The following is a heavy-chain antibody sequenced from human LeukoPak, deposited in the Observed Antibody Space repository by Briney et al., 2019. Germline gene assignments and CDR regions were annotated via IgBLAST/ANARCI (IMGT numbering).Heavy chain of an antibody. V-gene: IGHV3-48*04. D-gene: IGHD1-26*01. CDR1: GFTFNTYG. Sequence: GGSLRLSCAASGFTFNTYGMNWVRQAPGKGPEWVSYISGTSTTIYYAASVKGRFTISRDNAKNSLYLQMNSLRAEDTAVYYCARDAIVGATPYYLDSWGQGTLVTVSS. CDR3: ARDAIVGATPYYLDS. CDR2: ISGTSTTI. J-gene: IGHJ4*02.